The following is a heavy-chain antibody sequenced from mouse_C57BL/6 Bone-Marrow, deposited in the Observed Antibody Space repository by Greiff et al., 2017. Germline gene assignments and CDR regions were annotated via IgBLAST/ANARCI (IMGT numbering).Heavy chain of an antibody. J-gene: IGHJ3*01. Sequence: QVQLQQSGAELARPGASVKLSCKASGYTFTSYGISWVKQRTGQGLEWIGEIYPRSGNTYYNEKFKGKATLTADKSSSTAYMELRILTSEDSAVYVCSRGLRRLAWFAYWGQGTLVTVSA. V-gene: IGHV1-81*01. CDR1: GYTFTSYG. D-gene: IGHD1-2*01. CDR2: IYPRSGNT. CDR3: SRGLRRLAWFAY.